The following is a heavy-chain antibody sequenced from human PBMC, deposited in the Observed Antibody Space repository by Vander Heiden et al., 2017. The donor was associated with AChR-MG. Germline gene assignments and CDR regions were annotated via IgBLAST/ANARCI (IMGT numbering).Heavy chain of an antibody. J-gene: IGHJ6*03. CDR3: ARGRAYCTNGVCYPYYYYYYMDV. V-gene: IGHV4-34*01. D-gene: IGHD2-8*01. CDR1: GGSFSGYY. CDR2: INHSGST. Sequence: QVQLQQWGAGLLKPSETLSLPCAVYGGSFSGYYWSWIRQPPGKGLEWIGEINHSGSTNYNPSLKSRVTISVDTSKNQFSLKLSSVTAADTAVYYCARGRAYCTNGVCYPYYYYYYMDVWGKGTTVTVSS.